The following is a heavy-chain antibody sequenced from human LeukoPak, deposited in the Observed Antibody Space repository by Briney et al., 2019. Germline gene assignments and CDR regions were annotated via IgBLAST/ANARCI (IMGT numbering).Heavy chain of an antibody. D-gene: IGHD2-15*01. J-gene: IGHJ4*02. CDR3: AKERGNRGADFDY. V-gene: IGHV3-30*18. CDR1: GFIFSNYG. CDR2: ISYDGRNK. Sequence: PGRSLRLACAASGFIFSNYGMHWVRQAPDKGLEWVAVISYDGRNKYYADSVKGRFTISRDNSKNTFYLQMNSLRPEDTAVYYCAKERGNRGADFDYWGQGTLATVSS.